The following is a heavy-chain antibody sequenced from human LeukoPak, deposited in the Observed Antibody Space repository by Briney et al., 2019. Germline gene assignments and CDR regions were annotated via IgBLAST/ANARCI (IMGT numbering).Heavy chain of an antibody. V-gene: IGHV5-51*01. CDR2: IYPGDSDT. CDR1: GYRFTSYW. J-gene: IGHJ6*03. Sequence: GESLKISCKGSGYRFTSYWIGWVRQMPGKGLEWMGIIYPGDSDTRYSPSFQGQVTISADKSISTAYLQWSSLKASDTAMYYCARYWNDGAYYMDVWGKGTTVTISS. CDR3: ARYWNDGAYYMDV. D-gene: IGHD1-1*01.